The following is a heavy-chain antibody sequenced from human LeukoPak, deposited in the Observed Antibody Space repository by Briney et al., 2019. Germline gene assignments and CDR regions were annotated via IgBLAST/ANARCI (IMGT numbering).Heavy chain of an antibody. CDR2: IYYSGST. CDR3: ARDVGYSYDFDYYYMDV. D-gene: IGHD5-18*01. CDR1: GGSISSYY. J-gene: IGHJ6*03. Sequence: KPSETLSLTCTVSGGSISSYYWSWIRQPPGKGLEWIGYIYYSGSTNYNPSLKSRVTISVDTSKNQFSLKLSSVTAADTAVYYCARDVGYSYDFDYYYMDVWGKGTTVTVSS. V-gene: IGHV4-59*01.